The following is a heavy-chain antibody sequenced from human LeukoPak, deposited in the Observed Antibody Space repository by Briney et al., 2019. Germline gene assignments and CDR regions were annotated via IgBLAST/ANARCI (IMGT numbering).Heavy chain of an antibody. CDR3: ARVGATSIGLDY. CDR1: GVSVSSGSYY. J-gene: IGHJ4*02. CDR2: IYYSGST. Sequence: SETLSLTCTVSGVSVSSGSYYWSWIRQPPGKGLEWIGYIYYSGSTNYNPSLKSRVTISVDTSKNQISLKLSSVTAADTAVYYCARVGATSIGLDYWGQGTLVTVSS. V-gene: IGHV4-61*01. D-gene: IGHD1-26*01.